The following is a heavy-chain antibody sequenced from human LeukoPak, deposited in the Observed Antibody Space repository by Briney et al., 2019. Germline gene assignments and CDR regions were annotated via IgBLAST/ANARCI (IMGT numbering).Heavy chain of an antibody. CDR3: ATAAPLYYYDSSGYYQY. J-gene: IGHJ4*02. CDR2: FDPEDGET. D-gene: IGHD3-22*01. Sequence: GASVKVSCKVSGYTLTELSMHWVRQAPGKGLEWMGGFDPEDGETIYAQKFQGRVTMTEDTSTDTAYMELSSLRSEDTAVYYCATAAPLYYYDSSGYYQYWGQGTLVTVSS. CDR1: GYTLTELS. V-gene: IGHV1-24*01.